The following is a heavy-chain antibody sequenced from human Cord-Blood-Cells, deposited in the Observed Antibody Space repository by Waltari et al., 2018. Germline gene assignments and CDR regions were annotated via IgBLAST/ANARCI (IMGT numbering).Heavy chain of an antibody. CDR2: INRDGSST. V-gene: IGHV3-74*01. J-gene: IGHJ5*02. D-gene: IGHD4-4*01. CDR3: ASLGEVTTGWFDP. CDR1: GFTFSSYW. Sequence: EVQLVESGGGLVQPGGSLRLSCAASGFTFSSYWMHWVRQAPGKGLVWVSRINRDGSSTSYADSVKGRFTISRDNAKNTLYLQMNSLRAEDTAVYYCASLGEVTTGWFDPWGQGTLVTVSS.